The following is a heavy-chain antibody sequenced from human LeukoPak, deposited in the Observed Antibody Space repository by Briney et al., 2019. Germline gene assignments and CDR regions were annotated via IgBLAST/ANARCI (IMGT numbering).Heavy chain of an antibody. CDR3: AKSSRSGWSTEFDY. J-gene: IGHJ4*02. D-gene: IGHD6-19*01. CDR2: ISGSGGST. Sequence: GGSLRLSCAASGFTFSSYAMSWVCQAPGKGLEWVSAISGSGGSTYYADSVKGRFTISRDNSKNTLYLQMNSLRAEDTAVYYCAKSSRSGWSTEFDYWGQGTLVTVSS. CDR1: GFTFSSYA. V-gene: IGHV3-23*01.